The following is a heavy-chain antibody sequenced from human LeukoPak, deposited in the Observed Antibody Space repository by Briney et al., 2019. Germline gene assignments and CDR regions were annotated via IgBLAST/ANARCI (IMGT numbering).Heavy chain of an antibody. V-gene: IGHV3-30*18. J-gene: IGHJ6*02. Sequence: PGGSLRLSCAASGFTFNRCGMHWVRQAPGKPLEWVAVIIYDGSRQYYTDSAKGRFTISRDNSKNTLFLQMNSLRAEDTAVYYCVKSSGTNDYGMDAWGQGTTVTVPS. CDR1: GFTFNRCG. D-gene: IGHD3-10*01. CDR3: VKSSGTNDYGMDA. CDR2: IIYDGSRQ.